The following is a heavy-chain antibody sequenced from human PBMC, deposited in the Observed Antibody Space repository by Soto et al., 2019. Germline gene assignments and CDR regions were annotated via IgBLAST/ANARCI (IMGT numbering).Heavy chain of an antibody. V-gene: IGHV1-69*12. CDR3: ARGDRAYSGSQGLFDY. J-gene: IGHJ4*02. D-gene: IGHD1-26*01. CDR1: GGTFSSYA. CDR2: IIPIFGTA. Sequence: QVQLVQSGAEVKKPGSSVKVSCKASGGTFSSYAISWVRQAPGQGREWMGGIIPIFGTANYAQKFQGRVTITADESTITAYMELGSLRSEDTAVYYCARGDRAYSGSQGLFDYWGQGTLVTVSS.